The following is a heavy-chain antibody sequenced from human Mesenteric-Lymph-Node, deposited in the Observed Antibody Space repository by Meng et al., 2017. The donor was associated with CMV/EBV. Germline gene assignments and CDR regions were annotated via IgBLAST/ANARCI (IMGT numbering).Heavy chain of an antibody. CDR1: GFTFSSYA. CDR3: ARSLNY. Sequence: GGSLRLSCAASGFTFSSYAMIWVRQAPGKGLQWVSSIGSSGRYIYYGDSVKGRFTISRDNAKNLLYLQMNSLRSDDTAIYYCARSLNYWGQGTLVTVSS. CDR2: IGSSGRYI. J-gene: IGHJ4*02. V-gene: IGHV3-21*01.